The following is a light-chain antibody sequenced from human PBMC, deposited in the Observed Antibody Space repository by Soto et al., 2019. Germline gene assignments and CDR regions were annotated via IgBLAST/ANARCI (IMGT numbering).Light chain of an antibody. V-gene: IGLV1-44*01. CDR3: AAWDDSLNGQGV. CDR2: SND. CDR1: SSNIGRNT. Sequence: QAVVTQPPSASGTPGQRVSISCSGSSSNIGRNTVNWYQQLPGTAPKVLIYSNDQRPSGVPDRFSGSKSGTLASLAISGLQSEDEADYYCAAWDDSLNGQGVFGGGTKLTVL. J-gene: IGLJ3*02.